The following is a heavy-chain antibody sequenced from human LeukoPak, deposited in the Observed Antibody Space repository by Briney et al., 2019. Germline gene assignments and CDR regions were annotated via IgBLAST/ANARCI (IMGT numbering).Heavy chain of an antibody. CDR3: AESYYYDSYVTFDY. CDR2: ISTSSSYT. J-gene: IGHJ4*02. Sequence: GGSLRLSCAASGFTFSSYEMNWVRQAPGKGLEWVSSISTSSSYTYYAGSLKGRFTISRDNSKNTLYLQMNSLKADDTAVYYCAESYYYDSYVTFDYWRQGTLVTVSS. D-gene: IGHD3-22*01. CDR1: GFTFSSYE. V-gene: IGHV3-21*01.